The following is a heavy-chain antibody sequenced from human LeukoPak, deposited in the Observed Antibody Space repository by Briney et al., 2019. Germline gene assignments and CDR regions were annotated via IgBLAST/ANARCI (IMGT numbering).Heavy chain of an antibody. Sequence: GGSLRLSCAASGFTFSSYWMHWVRQAPGKGLVWVSRINSDGSSTSYAASVKGRFTISRDNAKNTLYLQMNSLRAEDTAVYYCARKAGSSWYERLDPWGQGTLVTVSS. V-gene: IGHV3-74*01. D-gene: IGHD6-13*01. J-gene: IGHJ5*02. CDR3: ARKAGSSWYERLDP. CDR2: INSDGSST. CDR1: GFTFSSYW.